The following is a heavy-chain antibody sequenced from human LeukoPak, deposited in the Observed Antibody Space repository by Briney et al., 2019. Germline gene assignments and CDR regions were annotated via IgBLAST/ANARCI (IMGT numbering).Heavy chain of an antibody. J-gene: IGHJ4*02. V-gene: IGHV1-69*04. CDR1: GGTFSSYA. CDR3: ARRAVEMATSGDLDYFDY. Sequence: SVKVSCKASGGTFSSYAISWVRQAPGQGLEWMGRIIPILGIANYAQKFQGRVTITADKSTSTAYMELSSLRSEDTAVYYCARRAVEMATSGDLDYFDYWGQGTLVTVSS. CDR2: IIPILGIA. D-gene: IGHD5-24*01.